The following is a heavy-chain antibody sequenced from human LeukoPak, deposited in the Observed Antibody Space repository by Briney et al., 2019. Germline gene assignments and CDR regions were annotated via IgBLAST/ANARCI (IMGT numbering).Heavy chain of an antibody. Sequence: PGGSLRLSCAASGFTFSSYAMHWVRQAPGKGLEWVAVISYDGSNKYYADSVKGRFTISRDNSKNTLYLQMNSLRAEDTAVYYCARDGPMVRGVIDYWGQGTLVTVSS. V-gene: IGHV3-30-3*01. CDR2: ISYDGSNK. CDR1: GFTFSSYA. J-gene: IGHJ4*02. CDR3: ARDGPMVRGVIDY. D-gene: IGHD3-10*01.